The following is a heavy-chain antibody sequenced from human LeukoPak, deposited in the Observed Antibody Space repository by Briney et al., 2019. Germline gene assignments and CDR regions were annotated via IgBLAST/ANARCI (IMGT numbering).Heavy chain of an antibody. V-gene: IGHV3-74*01. D-gene: IGHD3-22*01. Sequence: GGSLRLSCAASGFTFSTYWMHWVRQAPGKGLVWVARIKGDGSSTIYADSVKGRFTISRDNSKNTLYLQMNSLRAEDTAVYYCAKDRGSGYHYFDYWGQGTLVTVSS. CDR3: AKDRGSGYHYFDY. CDR2: IKGDGSST. J-gene: IGHJ4*02. CDR1: GFTFSTYW.